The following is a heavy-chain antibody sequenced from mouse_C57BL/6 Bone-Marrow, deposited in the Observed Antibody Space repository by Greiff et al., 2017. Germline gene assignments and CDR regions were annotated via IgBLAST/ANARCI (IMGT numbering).Heavy chain of an antibody. D-gene: IGHD1-1*01. Sequence: LQQSGASVKISCKASGYAFSSYWMNWVKQRPGKGLEWIGQIYPGDGDTNYNGKFKGKATLTADKSSSTAYMQLSSLTSEDSAVYFCARSGTTVEDYWGQGTTLTVSS. V-gene: IGHV1-80*01. CDR1: GYAFSSYW. CDR3: ARSGTTVEDY. J-gene: IGHJ2*01. CDR2: IYPGDGDT.